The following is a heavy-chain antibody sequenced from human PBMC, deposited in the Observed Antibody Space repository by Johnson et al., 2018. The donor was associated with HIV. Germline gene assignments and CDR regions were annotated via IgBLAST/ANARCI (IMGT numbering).Heavy chain of an antibody. D-gene: IGHD1-1*01. Sequence: VQLLESGGGLVQPGGSLRLSCAASGFTFSSYGMHWVRQAPGKGLEWVAVIWYDGSNKYYADSVKGRFTISRDNSKNTLYLQMNSLRAEDTAVYYCAKPSTESAFDIWGQGTMVTVSS. J-gene: IGHJ3*02. CDR3: AKPSTESAFDI. CDR2: IWYDGSNK. CDR1: GFTFSSYG. V-gene: IGHV3-33*06.